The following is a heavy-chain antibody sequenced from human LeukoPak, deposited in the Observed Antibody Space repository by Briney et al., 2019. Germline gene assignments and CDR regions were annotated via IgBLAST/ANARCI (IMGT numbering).Heavy chain of an antibody. D-gene: IGHD3-10*01. J-gene: IGHJ4*02. CDR1: GGSISSSNW. CDR3: ARGFYYYGSGSYRNFDY. V-gene: IGHV4-4*02. Sequence: PSGTLSLTCAVSGGSISSSNWWSWVRQPPGKGLEWIGEIYHSGSTNYNPSLKSRVTISVDTSKNQFSLKLSSVTAADTAVYYCARGFYYYGSGSYRNFDYWGQGTQVTVSS. CDR2: IYHSGST.